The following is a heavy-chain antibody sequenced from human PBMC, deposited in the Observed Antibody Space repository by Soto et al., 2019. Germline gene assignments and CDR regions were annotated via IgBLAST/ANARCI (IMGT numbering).Heavy chain of an antibody. V-gene: IGHV3-30*18. D-gene: IGHD1-1*01. CDR2: ISYDGSNK. J-gene: IGHJ4*02. Sequence: HPGGSLRLSCAASGFTFSSYGMHWVRQAPGKGLEWVAVISYDGSNKYYADSVKGRFTISRDNSKNTLYLQMNSLRAEDTAVYYCAKDSQLELSPLDYWGQGTLVTVSS. CDR3: AKDSQLELSPLDY. CDR1: GFTFSSYG.